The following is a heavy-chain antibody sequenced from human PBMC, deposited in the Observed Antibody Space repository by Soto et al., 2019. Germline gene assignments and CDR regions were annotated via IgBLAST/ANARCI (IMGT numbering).Heavy chain of an antibody. Sequence: EVQLVESGGGLVQPGGSLRLSVAPSGFTFNSYWMQWVGHAPGKGLEWVSRIDGDEESTTNYADSVKGRFTISRDNVKNTLYLQMNSLRAEDTAVYYCVRDSHGDYWGQGTLVTVSS. J-gene: IGHJ4*02. CDR2: IDGDEESTT. CDR3: VRDSHGDY. CDR1: GFTFNSYW. V-gene: IGHV3-74*01.